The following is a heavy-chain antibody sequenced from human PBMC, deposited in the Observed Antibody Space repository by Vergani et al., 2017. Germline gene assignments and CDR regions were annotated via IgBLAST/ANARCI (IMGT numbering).Heavy chain of an antibody. CDR3: ARHRGSGGFFPSSYFYGMDV. D-gene: IGHD3-10*01. V-gene: IGHV4-38-2*01. Sequence: QVQLQESGPGLVKPSETLTLTCDVSDSSIMTNPYWGWFRQSSGKGLEWIGCIHHSGGTHYNSSLKSRVSISIVSSSKFSLSLTSVTAADTAIYYCARHRGSGGFFPSSYFYGMDVWGHGTTVTVSS. CDR1: DSSIMTNPY. CDR2: IHHSGGT. J-gene: IGHJ6*02.